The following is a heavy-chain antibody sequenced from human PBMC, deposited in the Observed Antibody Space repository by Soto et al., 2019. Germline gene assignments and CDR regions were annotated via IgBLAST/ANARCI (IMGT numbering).Heavy chain of an antibody. Sequence: ASVKVSCKASGYTFTSYAMHWVRQAPGQRLEWMGWINTYNGNTNHAQKLQGRVAMTTDTSTSTVYMELSSLTSEDTAVYYCAKGKERDYYDSSGPVWGQGTLVTVSS. V-gene: IGHV1-3*04. CDR3: AKGKERDYYDSSGPV. CDR2: INTYNGNT. CDR1: GYTFTSYA. D-gene: IGHD3-22*01. J-gene: IGHJ4*02.